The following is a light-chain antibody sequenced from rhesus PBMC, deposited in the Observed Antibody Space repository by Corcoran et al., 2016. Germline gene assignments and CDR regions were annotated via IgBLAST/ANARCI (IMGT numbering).Light chain of an antibody. V-gene: IGKV2-72*02. Sequence: DIVMTQTPLSLPITPGEPASISCRSSQSLLHSNGNTYLHWYLQKPGQSPRLLIYGGSNRASGVPDRFSGSGSGTDFTLKISKVEAEDVGVYYCVQAIAFPFTFGPGTKLDIK. CDR1: QSLLHSNGNTY. J-gene: IGKJ3*01. CDR3: VQAIAFPFT. CDR2: GGS.